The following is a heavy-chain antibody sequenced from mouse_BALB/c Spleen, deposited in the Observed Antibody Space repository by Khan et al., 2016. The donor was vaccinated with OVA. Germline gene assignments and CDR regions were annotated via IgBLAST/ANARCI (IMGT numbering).Heavy chain of an antibody. CDR3: ARIYYGYGVSIMDY. Sequence: EVELVESGGGSVKPGGSLKLSCAASGFTFSSYAMSWVRQTPEKRLEWVATISSGGSYTYYPDSVKGRFTISRDNAKNTLYLQMSSLRSEDTAMYYCARIYYGYGVSIMDYWGQGTSVIVSS. CDR1: GFTFSSYA. CDR2: ISSGGSYT. D-gene: IGHD2-2*01. J-gene: IGHJ4*01. V-gene: IGHV5-9-1*01.